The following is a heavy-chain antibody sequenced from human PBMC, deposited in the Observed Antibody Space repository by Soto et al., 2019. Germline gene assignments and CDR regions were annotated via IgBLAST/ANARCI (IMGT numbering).Heavy chain of an antibody. D-gene: IGHD6-6*01. CDR3: ARRAFGSSRSFDI. Sequence: VGSLRLSCAASGFTVSSTYMTWVRQAPGKGLEWVSTISSGGRTYYADSVKGRFTISRDNSKNTLYLQMNSLRAEDTALYYCARRAFGSSRSFDIWGQGTMVTVSS. V-gene: IGHV3-53*01. CDR2: ISSGGRT. CDR1: GFTVSSTY. J-gene: IGHJ3*02.